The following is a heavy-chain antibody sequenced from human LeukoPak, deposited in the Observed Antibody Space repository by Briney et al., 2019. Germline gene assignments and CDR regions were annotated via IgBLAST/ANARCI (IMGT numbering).Heavy chain of an antibody. V-gene: IGHV4-34*01. D-gene: IGHD6-19*01. CDR2: INHSGST. CDR1: GGSFSDFS. Sequence: PSETLSLTCGVYGGSFSDFSWSWIRQPPGKGLEWIGEINHSGSTNYNPSLKSRVNISIDTSKNQFSLKLRSVTAADTAVYYCARGHSSGWYWVDYWGQGTLVTVSS. CDR3: ARGHSSGWYWVDY. J-gene: IGHJ4*02.